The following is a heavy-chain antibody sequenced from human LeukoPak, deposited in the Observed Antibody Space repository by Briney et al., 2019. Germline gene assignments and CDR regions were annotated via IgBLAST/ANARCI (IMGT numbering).Heavy chain of an antibody. CDR1: GFTFHDHA. Sequence: GGSLRLSCEVSGFTFHDHAINWVRQAPGEGLEWVANINWNGGSTGYGDSVKGRFTISRDNTKNTVFLQMHSLGGDDTALYYCARDMFLEDALDIWGQGTMVIISS. CDR2: INWNGGST. J-gene: IGHJ3*02. V-gene: IGHV3-20*04. D-gene: IGHD3-10*02. CDR3: ARDMFLEDALDI.